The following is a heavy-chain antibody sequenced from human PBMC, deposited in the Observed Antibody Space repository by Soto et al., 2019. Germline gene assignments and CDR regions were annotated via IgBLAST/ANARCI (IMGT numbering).Heavy chain of an antibody. V-gene: IGHV4-4*02. Sequence: SGTLALTCAFSVFSIVSINCCICVRHPPGKGLECIVEIYHSGITNYNPSLKIPVTISVDKSKKKFSLKLSSVTDEDTAVYYCAREESGDYETRFDQWGKATLX. CDR2: IYHSGIT. D-gene: IGHD4-17*01. CDR1: VFSIVSINC. J-gene: IGHJ5*02. CDR3: AREESGDYETRFDQ.